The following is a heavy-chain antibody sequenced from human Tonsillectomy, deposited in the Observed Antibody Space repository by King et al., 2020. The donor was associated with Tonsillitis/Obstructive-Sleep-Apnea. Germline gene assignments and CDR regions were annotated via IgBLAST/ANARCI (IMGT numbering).Heavy chain of an antibody. J-gene: IGHJ5*02. D-gene: IGHD5-18*01. CDR1: GFTVSRNY. CDR2: IYSGGST. V-gene: IGHV3-66*01. Sequence: DVQLVESGGGLVQPGGSLRLSCAAAGFTVSRNYMSWFRQAPGKGLEWVSVIYSGGSTYYAYSVKGGLTISRDNTKNTLYLQMNSLRAEDTAVYYCARGLWIQLWHPFDPWGQGTLVTVSS. CDR3: ARGLWIQLWHPFDP.